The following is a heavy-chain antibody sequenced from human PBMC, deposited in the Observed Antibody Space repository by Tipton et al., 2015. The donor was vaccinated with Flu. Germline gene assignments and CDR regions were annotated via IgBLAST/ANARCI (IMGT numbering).Heavy chain of an antibody. CDR1: GYTFTSYD. Sequence: VQLVQSGPEVKKPGASVKASCKASGYTFTSYDINWVRQATGQGLEWMGWMNPNSGNTGYAQKFQGRVTITRNTSISTAHMELSSLRSEDTAVYYCARGRYYYDSSGYPDAFDIWGQGTMVTVSS. CDR2: MNPNSGNT. V-gene: IGHV1-8*03. CDR3: ARGRYYYDSSGYPDAFDI. D-gene: IGHD3-22*01. J-gene: IGHJ3*02.